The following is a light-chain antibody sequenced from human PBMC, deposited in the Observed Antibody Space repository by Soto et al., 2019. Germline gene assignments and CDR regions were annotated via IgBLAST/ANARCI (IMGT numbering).Light chain of an antibody. Sequence: IVMTQSPATLSVSPGERATLSCRASQSVSSNLAWYQQKPGQAPRLLIYGASTRATGIPARFSGSGSGTEFTLTISSLQSEDFATYYCQQYNDYWTFGQGTRVEVK. V-gene: IGKV3-15*01. CDR1: QSVSSN. CDR3: QQYNDYWT. J-gene: IGKJ1*01. CDR2: GAS.